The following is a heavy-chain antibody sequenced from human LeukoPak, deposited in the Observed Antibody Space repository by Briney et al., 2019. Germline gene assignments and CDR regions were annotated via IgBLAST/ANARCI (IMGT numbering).Heavy chain of an antibody. CDR2: FYSGGSR. D-gene: IGHD2-2*01. V-gene: IGHV3-53*01. J-gene: IGHJ4*02. Sequence: GGSLRLSCAASGFTVSSNYMSWVRQAPGKGLEWVSVFYSGGSRYYADSVKGRLTISRDNSKNTLYLQMNSLRAEDTAVYYCAKDHWSASTYALRAFDFWGQGTLVTVSS. CDR3: AKDHWSASTYALRAFDF. CDR1: GFTVSSNY.